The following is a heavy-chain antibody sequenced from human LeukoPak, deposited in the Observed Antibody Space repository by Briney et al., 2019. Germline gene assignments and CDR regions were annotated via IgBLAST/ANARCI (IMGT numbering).Heavy chain of an antibody. CDR3: ARGTGGRVATISYYYYGMDV. CDR1: GFTFSSYA. CDR2: ISYDGSNK. J-gene: IGHJ6*02. D-gene: IGHD5-12*01. V-gene: IGHV3-30-3*01. Sequence: SLRLSCAASGFTFSSYAMHWVRQAPGKGLEWVALISYDGSNKYYADSVKGRFTISRDNSKNTLYLQMNSLRAEDTAVYYCARGTGGRVATISYYYYGMDVWGQGTTVTVSS.